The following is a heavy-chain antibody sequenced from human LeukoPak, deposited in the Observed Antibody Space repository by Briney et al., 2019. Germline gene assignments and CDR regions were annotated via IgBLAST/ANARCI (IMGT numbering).Heavy chain of an antibody. V-gene: IGHV3-30*02. CDR2: IRYDGSNK. J-gene: IGHJ3*02. Sequence: GGSLRLSCAASGFTFSSYGMHWVRQAPGKGREWVAFIRYDGSNKYYADSVKGRFTISRDNSKNTLYMQMKTLRAEDAAVYYCAKAGDYYDSSGQPHDAFDIWGQGTMVTVSS. D-gene: IGHD3-22*01. CDR1: GFTFSSYG. CDR3: AKAGDYYDSSGQPHDAFDI.